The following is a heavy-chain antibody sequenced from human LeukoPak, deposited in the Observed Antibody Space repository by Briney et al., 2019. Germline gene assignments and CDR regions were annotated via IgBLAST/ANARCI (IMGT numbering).Heavy chain of an antibody. Sequence: GGSLRLSCAASGFTFSSYGMHWVRQAPGKGLEWVAFIRYDGSNKYYADSVKGRFTISRDNSKNTLYLQMNSLRAEDTAVYYCAKDGNIVVVPAAYYYYYMGVWGKGTTVTVSS. D-gene: IGHD2-2*01. CDR3: AKDGNIVVVPAAYYYYYMGV. CDR1: GFTFSSYG. V-gene: IGHV3-30*02. J-gene: IGHJ6*03. CDR2: IRYDGSNK.